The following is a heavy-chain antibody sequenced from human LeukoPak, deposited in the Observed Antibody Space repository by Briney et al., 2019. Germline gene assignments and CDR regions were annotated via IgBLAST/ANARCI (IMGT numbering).Heavy chain of an antibody. J-gene: IGHJ5*02. D-gene: IGHD3-10*01. CDR2: IYYSGST. Sequence: PSETLSLTCAVSGGSISSGGYSWSWIRQPPGKGLEWIGYIYYSGSTNYNPSLKSRVTISVDTSKNQFSLKLSSVTAADTAVYYCARAYYGSGSLGFSWFDPWGQGTLVTVSS. CDR3: ARAYYGSGSLGFSWFDP. V-gene: IGHV4-61*08. CDR1: GGSISSGGYS.